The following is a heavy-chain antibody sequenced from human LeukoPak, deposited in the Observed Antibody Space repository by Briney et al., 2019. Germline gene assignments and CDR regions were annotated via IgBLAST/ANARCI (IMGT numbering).Heavy chain of an antibody. CDR2: IKQDGSEK. Sequence: PGGSLRLSCAASGFTFSSYWMSWVRQAPGKGLEWVANIKQDGSEKYYVDSVKGRFTISRDNAKNSLYLQMNSLRAEDTAVYYCARATTMVRGVSRYYYYYMDVWGKGTTVTISS. CDR3: ARATTMVRGVSRYYYYYMDV. CDR1: GFTFSSYW. J-gene: IGHJ6*03. V-gene: IGHV3-7*01. D-gene: IGHD3-10*01.